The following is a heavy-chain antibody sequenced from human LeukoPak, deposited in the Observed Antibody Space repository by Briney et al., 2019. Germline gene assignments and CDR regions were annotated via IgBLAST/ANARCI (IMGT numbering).Heavy chain of an antibody. CDR3: ATKLRYDLQFDY. J-gene: IGHJ4*02. CDR2: VDPEDGET. V-gene: IGHV1-69-2*01. CDR1: GYTFTDYY. Sequence: ASVKISCKVSGYTFTDYYMHWAQQAPGKGLEWMGLVDPEDGETIYAEKFQGRVTITADTSTDTAYMELSSLRSEDTAVYYCATKLRYDLQFDYWGQGTLVTVSS. D-gene: IGHD3-9*01.